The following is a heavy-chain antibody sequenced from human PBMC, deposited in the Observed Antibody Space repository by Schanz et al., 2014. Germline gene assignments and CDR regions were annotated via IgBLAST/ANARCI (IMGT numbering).Heavy chain of an antibody. CDR3: VRVSFADPRLYRGMDRDIDY. D-gene: IGHD5-18*01. J-gene: IGHJ4*02. V-gene: IGHV3-23*01. CDR2: ISGSGGST. CDR1: GFTASSHS. Sequence: EVQLLESGGGLVQPGGSLRLSCGVSGFTASSHSMNWVRQAPGKGLEWVSAISGSGGSTYYADSVKSRFTISRDNSRNTLYLQMNNLRAEDTAVYYCVRVSFADPRLYRGMDRDIDYWGQGTLVTVSS.